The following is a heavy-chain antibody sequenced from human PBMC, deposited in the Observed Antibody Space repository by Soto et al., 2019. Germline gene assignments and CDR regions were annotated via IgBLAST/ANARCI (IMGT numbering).Heavy chain of an antibody. Sequence: PGGSLRLSCAASGFTFSSYWMSWVRQAPGKGLEWVANIKQDGSEKYYVDSVKGRFTISRDNAKNSLYLQMNSLRAEDTAVYYCARSGRYCSGGSCYHPFDYWGQGTLVTVSS. CDR3: ARSGRYCSGGSCYHPFDY. CDR2: IKQDGSEK. J-gene: IGHJ4*02. CDR1: GFTFSSYW. V-gene: IGHV3-7*01. D-gene: IGHD2-15*01.